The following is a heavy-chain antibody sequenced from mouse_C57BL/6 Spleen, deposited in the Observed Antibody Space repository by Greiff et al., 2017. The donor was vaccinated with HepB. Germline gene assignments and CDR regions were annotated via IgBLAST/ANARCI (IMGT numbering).Heavy chain of an antibody. CDR1: GYAFSSSW. J-gene: IGHJ2*01. V-gene: IGHV1-82*01. CDR2: IYPGDGDT. D-gene: IGHD1-1*01. Sequence: QVQLQQSGPELVKPGASVKISCKASGYAFSSSWMNWVKQRPGKGLEWIGRIYPGDGDTNYNGKFKGKATLTADKSSSTAYMQLSSLTSEDSAVYFCAREGDYGSSEYYFDYWGQGTTLTVSS. CDR3: AREGDYGSSEYYFDY.